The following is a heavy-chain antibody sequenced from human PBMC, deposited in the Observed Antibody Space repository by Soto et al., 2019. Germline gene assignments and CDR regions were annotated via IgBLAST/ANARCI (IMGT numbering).Heavy chain of an antibody. CDR2: ISGSGGST. CDR3: AYSSAPFDY. J-gene: IGHJ4*02. V-gene: IGHV3-23*01. Sequence: EVQLLESGGGLVQPGGSLRLSCAASGFTFSSYAMSWVRQAPGKGLEWVSAISGSGGSTYYADSVKGRFTISRDNSKKPLSLQMNSLRAEDTAVYYCAYSSAPFDYWGQGTLVTVSS. CDR1: GFTFSSYA. D-gene: IGHD6-25*01.